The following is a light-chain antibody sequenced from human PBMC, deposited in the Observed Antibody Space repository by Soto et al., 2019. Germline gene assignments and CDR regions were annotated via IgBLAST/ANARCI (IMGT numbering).Light chain of an antibody. CDR3: LSYADTAYV. CDR1: SSDVGVYNY. V-gene: IGLV2-14*01. Sequence: QSALTQPASVSGSPGQSITISCTGTSSDVGVYNYVSWYQQHPGKAPKLMIYEVTNRPSGVSNRFSGSKSGNTAFLTVSGLQAEDEADYYCLSYADTAYVFGTGTKVTVL. J-gene: IGLJ1*01. CDR2: EVT.